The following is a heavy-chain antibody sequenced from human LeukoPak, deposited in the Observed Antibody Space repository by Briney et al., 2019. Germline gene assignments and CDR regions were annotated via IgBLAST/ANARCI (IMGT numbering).Heavy chain of an antibody. D-gene: IGHD6-19*01. V-gene: IGHV4-39*01. CDR3: ASPGYSSGWYEYYFDY. CDR2: VYYSGST. Sequence: SETLSLTCTVSGGSISSSSYYWGWIRQPPGKGLEWIGSVYYSGSTYYNPSLKSRVTISVDTSKNQFSLKLSSVTAADTAVYYCASPGYSSGWYEYYFDYWGQGTLVTVSS. J-gene: IGHJ4*02. CDR1: GGSISSSSYY.